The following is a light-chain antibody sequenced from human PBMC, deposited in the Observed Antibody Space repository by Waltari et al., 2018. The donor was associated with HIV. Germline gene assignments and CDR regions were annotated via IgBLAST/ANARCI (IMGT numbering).Light chain of an antibody. V-gene: IGLV1-40*01. CDR3: QSYDSSVSAWV. Sequence: QPVLTQPSSVSEAPGQRVTISCTGGSSNTGAGYHVHWYQQLPGSVPKLPLYRTHNRPSGVPDRFSGFKSGTSASLVITGLRAEDEADYYCQSYDSSVSAWVFGGGTKLTVL. J-gene: IGLJ2*01. CDR1: SSNTGAGYH. CDR2: RTH.